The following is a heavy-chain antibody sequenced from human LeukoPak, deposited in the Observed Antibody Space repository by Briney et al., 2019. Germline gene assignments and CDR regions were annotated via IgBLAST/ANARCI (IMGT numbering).Heavy chain of an antibody. CDR2: ISGSGTNT. Sequence: GGSLRLSCAASGLTFSSYAMSWVRQAPGKGLEWVSSISGSGTNTYYADSVKGRFTISRDNSRNLLFLQMSSLRVEDTAVYYCAKRRHYYGSGDYYRDPWGRGTLVTVSS. CDR1: GLTFSSYA. J-gene: IGHJ5*02. CDR3: AKRRHYYGSGDYYRDP. V-gene: IGHV3-23*01. D-gene: IGHD3-10*01.